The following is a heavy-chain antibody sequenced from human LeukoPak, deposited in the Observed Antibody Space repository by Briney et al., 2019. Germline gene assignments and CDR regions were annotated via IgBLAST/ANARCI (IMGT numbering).Heavy chain of an antibody. CDR3: ARHLNPYRDIQVPIVVVISYFNAFDI. D-gene: IGHD3-22*01. Sequence: ASVKVSCKASGYTFTGYYMHWVRQAPGQGLEWMGWINPNSGGTNYAQKFQGRVTMTRDTSISTAYMELSRLRSDDTAVYYCARHLNPYRDIQVPIVVVISYFNAFDIWGQGTMVTVSS. V-gene: IGHV1-2*02. CDR1: GYTFTGYY. CDR2: INPNSGGT. J-gene: IGHJ3*02.